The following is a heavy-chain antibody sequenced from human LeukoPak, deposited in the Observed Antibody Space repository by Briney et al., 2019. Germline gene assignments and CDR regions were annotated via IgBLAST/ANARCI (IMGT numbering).Heavy chain of an antibody. CDR2: INPNSGGT. Sequence: GASVKVSCKASGYTFTGYYMHWVRQAPGQGLEWMGWINPNSGGTNYAQKFQGRVTMTRDTSISTAYMELSRLRSDDTAVYYCARGTILGVVRSHWFDPWGQGTLVTVSS. J-gene: IGHJ5*02. D-gene: IGHD3-3*01. CDR3: ARGTILGVVRSHWFDP. CDR1: GYTFTGYY. V-gene: IGHV1-2*02.